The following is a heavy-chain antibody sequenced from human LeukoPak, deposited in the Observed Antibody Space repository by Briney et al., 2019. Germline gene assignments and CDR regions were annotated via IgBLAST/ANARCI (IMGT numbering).Heavy chain of an antibody. CDR1: GGSISSYY. Sequence: SETLSLTCTVSGGSISSYYWSWIRQPAGKGLEWIGRIYTSGSTNYNPSLKSRVTMSVDTSKNQFSLKLSSVTAADTAVYYCARAGDWWMGAAVWFDPWGQGTLVTVSS. D-gene: IGHD1-26*01. CDR2: IYTSGST. J-gene: IGHJ5*02. CDR3: ARAGDWWMGAAVWFDP. V-gene: IGHV4-4*07.